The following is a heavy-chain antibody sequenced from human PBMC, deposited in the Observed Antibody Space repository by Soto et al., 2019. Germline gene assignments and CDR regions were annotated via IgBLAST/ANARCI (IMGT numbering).Heavy chain of an antibody. V-gene: IGHV3-64*01. CDR1: GVTCGGYA. J-gene: IGHJ5*02. CDR2: IISNGGST. CDR3: ARLPFPSVWFDP. Sequence: GGFLRVSWGAVGVTCGGYAMRCVRHAPGKGLEYVADIISNGGSTYYANSVKGRFTISRDNSKNTLYLQMCSLISDDTAVYYCARLPFPSVWFDPSGQATLVTVSS.